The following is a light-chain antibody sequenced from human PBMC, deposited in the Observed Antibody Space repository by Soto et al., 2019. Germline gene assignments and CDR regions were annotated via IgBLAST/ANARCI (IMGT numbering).Light chain of an antibody. V-gene: IGKV4-1*01. CDR1: QNILYSSNNKNY. CDR2: WAS. Sequence: DIVMTQSPDSLAVSLGEGATINCKSSQNILYSSNNKNYLAWYQQKPGQPPKLLIYWASTRASGVPDRFSGSGSGTDFTLTISSLQAEDVAVYYCQQYYGSSGTFGQGTKVEIK. CDR3: QQYYGSSGT. J-gene: IGKJ1*01.